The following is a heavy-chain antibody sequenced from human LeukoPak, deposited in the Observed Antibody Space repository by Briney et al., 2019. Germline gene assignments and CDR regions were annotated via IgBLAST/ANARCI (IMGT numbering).Heavy chain of an antibody. CDR1: GFTFSSYS. J-gene: IGHJ4*02. CDR2: ISYDGSNK. CDR3: ARDLRSYGSGSYPEPLDY. V-gene: IGHV3-30*03. Sequence: GGSLRLSCAASGFTFSSYSMNWVRQAPGKGLEWVAVISYDGSNKYYADSVKGRFTISRDNSKNTLYLQMNSLRAEDTAVYYCARDLRSYGSGSYPEPLDYWGQGTLVTVSS. D-gene: IGHD3-10*01.